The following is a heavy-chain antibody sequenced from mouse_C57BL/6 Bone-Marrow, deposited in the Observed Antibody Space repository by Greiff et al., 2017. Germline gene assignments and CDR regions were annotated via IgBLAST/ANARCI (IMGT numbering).Heavy chain of an antibody. CDR3: ASSSSTVVATDWYFDV. CDR1: GYTFTSYW. CDR2: IHPNSGST. V-gene: IGHV1-64*01. D-gene: IGHD1-1*01. J-gene: IGHJ1*03. Sequence: QVQLQQSGAELVKPGASVKLSCKASGYTFTSYWMHWVKQRPGQGLEWIGMIHPNSGSTNYNEKFKSKATLTVDKSSSTAYMQLSSLTSEDSAVYYGASSSSTVVATDWYFDVWGTGTTVTVSS.